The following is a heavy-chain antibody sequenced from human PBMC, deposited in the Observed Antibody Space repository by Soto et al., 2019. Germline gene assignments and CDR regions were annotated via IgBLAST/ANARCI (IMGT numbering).Heavy chain of an antibody. V-gene: IGHV3-30*18. CDR3: AKGRVIPNDY. CDR2: ISYDGSNK. J-gene: IGHJ4*02. D-gene: IGHD3-22*01. CDR1: GFTFSSYG. Sequence: QVQLVESGGGVVQPGRSLRLSCAASGFTFSSYGMHWVRQAPGKGLEWVAVISYDGSNKYYADSVKGRFTISRDNSKNTLYLQMNSLRAEDTAVYYCAKGRVIPNDYLGQGTLVTVSS.